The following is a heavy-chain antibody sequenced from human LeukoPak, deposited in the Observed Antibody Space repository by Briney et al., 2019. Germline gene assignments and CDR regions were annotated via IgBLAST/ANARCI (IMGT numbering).Heavy chain of an antibody. CDR3: TRGFSRDCYGSGSYYNVNWFDP. V-gene: IGHV4-30-4*01. CDR2: IYHGGST. J-gene: IGHJ5*02. CDR1: GGSISSGDYY. D-gene: IGHD3-10*01. Sequence: PSETLSLTCTVSGGSISSGDYYWSWIRQPPGKGLEWIVNIYHGGSTYYNPPLKSRVTISVDTSKNQFSLKLNSVTAADTAVYYCTRGFSRDCYGSGSYYNVNWFDPWGQGTLVTVSS.